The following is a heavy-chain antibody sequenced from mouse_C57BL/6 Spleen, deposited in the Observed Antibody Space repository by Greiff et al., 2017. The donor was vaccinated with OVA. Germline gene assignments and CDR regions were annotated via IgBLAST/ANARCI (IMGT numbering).Heavy chain of an antibody. D-gene: IGHD1-1*01. CDR2: ISYDGSN. CDR1: GYSITSGYY. V-gene: IGHV3-6*01. Sequence: DVKLQESGPGLVKPSQSLSLTCSVTGYSITSGYYWNWIRQFPGNKLEWMGYISYDGSNNYNPSLKNRISITRDTSKNQFFLKLNSVTTEDTATYYCAREITTVVASYFDYWGQGTTLTVSS. J-gene: IGHJ2*01. CDR3: AREITTVVASYFDY.